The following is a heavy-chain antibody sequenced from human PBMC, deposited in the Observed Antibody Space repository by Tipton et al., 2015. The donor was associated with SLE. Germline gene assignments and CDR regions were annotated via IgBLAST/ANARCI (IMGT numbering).Heavy chain of an antibody. CDR1: GGSISSHY. V-gene: IGHV4-59*11. D-gene: IGHD3-22*01. CDR3: AGMYYYDSSGYSFDAFDI. J-gene: IGHJ3*02. Sequence: TLSLTCTVSGGSISSHYWSWIRQPPGKGLEWIGYIYYSGSTNYNPSLKSRVTISVDTSKNQFSLKLSSVTAADTAVYYCAGMYYYDSSGYSFDAFDIWGQGTMVTVSS. CDR2: IYYSGST.